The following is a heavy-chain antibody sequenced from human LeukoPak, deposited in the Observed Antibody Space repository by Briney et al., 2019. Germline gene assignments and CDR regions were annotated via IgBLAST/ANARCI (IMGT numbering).Heavy chain of an antibody. CDR2: TYSSGT. J-gene: IGHJ1*01. V-gene: IGHV4-59*12. Sequence: SETLSLTCTVSGGTIRNYYWSWIRQPPGEGLEWIGCTYSSGTTYNPSLRSRVSISVDTSKNQFSLKLSSVTAADTAVYYCTRDTLSSTWYSPYLHHWGQGTMATVS. CDR1: GGTIRNYY. D-gene: IGHD6-13*01. CDR3: TRDTLSSTWYSPYLHH.